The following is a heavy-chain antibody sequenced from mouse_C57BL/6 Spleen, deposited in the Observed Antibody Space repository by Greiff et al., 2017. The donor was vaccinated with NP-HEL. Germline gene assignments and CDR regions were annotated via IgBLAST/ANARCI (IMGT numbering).Heavy chain of an antibody. J-gene: IGHJ4*01. Sequence: EVQGVESGAELVRPGASVKLSCTASGFNIKDDYMHWVKQRPEQGLEWIGWIDPENGDTEYASKVQGKATITADTSSNTAYLQLSSLTSEDTAVYYCTTGGTLYAMDYWGQGTSVTVSS. CDR2: IDPENGDT. CDR1: GFNIKDDY. CDR3: TTGGTLYAMDY. D-gene: IGHD3-3*01. V-gene: IGHV14-4*01.